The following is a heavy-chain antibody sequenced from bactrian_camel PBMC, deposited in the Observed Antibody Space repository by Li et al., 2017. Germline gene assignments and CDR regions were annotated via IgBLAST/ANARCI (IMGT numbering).Heavy chain of an antibody. CDR1: GYIYSRYC. CDR2: IDEDGLT. CDR3: AVQKGGPERGCWYGDDEIYKFF. Sequence: VQLVESGGGSVQARGSVTLSCTGYIYSRYCMGWWRQAPGKEREGVATIDEDGLTTYTASVEGRFTVFKGNAGTTLSLRLTNVKPEDTAMYYCAVQKGGPERGCWYGDDEIYKFFWGQGTQVTVS. D-gene: IGHD1*01. J-gene: IGHJ4*01. V-gene: IGHV3S53*01.